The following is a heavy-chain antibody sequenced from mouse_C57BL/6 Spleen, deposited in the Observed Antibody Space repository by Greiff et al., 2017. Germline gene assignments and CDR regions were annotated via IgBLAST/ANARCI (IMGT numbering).Heavy chain of an antibody. D-gene: IGHD1-1*01. CDR1: GYTFTSYD. J-gene: IGHJ2*01. CDR3: ARRTPYYYGSSSYYFDY. CDR2: IYPRDGST. Sequence: VQRVESGPELVKPGASVKLSCKASGYTFTSYDINWVKQRPGQGLEWIGWIYPRDGSTKYNEKFKGKATLTVDTSSSTAYMELHSLTSEDSAVYFCARRTPYYYGSSSYYFDYWGQGTTLTVSS. V-gene: IGHV1-85*01.